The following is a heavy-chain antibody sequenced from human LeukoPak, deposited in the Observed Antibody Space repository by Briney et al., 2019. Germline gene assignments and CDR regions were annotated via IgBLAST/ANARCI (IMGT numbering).Heavy chain of an antibody. V-gene: IGHV3-48*03. D-gene: IGHD6-13*01. CDR2: FGSGCSII. Sequence: GGLRLSRAPSLFTLSRFEMKTVREAPGPGVEGGSYFGSGCSIIYYADTVKGRFTISRDNAKNSLYLQMNSLRAEDTTVYYCAKQHPGSWYKGAFDYWGQGTLVTVSS. CDR1: LFTLSRFE. J-gene: IGHJ4*02. CDR3: AKQHPGSWYKGAFDY.